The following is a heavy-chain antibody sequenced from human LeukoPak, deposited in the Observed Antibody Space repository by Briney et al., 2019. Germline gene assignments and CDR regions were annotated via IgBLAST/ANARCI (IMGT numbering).Heavy chain of an antibody. Sequence: SETLSLNCAVYGWSFSGHYWSWLRQPPGKGLEWIGEINHSESTKYNSSLKSRATISADTSKNQFSQRVSSVTAADTAVYYCARSYYDSSGYYSIYYFDYWGQGTLVTVSS. CDR3: ARSYYDSSGYYSIYYFDY. J-gene: IGHJ4*02. D-gene: IGHD3-22*01. V-gene: IGHV4-34*01. CDR2: INHSEST. CDR1: GWSFSGHY.